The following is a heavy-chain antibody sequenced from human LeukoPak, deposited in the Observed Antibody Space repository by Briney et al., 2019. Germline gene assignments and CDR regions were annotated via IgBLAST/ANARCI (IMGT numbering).Heavy chain of an antibody. J-gene: IGHJ4*02. CDR2: ISGSGGST. CDR3: AKADGYYYDSSGYYADY. Sequence: PGGSLRLSCAASGFTFSSYAMSWVRQAPGKGLEWVSAISGSGGSTYYADSVKGRFTISRHNSKNTLYLQMNSLRAEDTAAYYCAKADGYYYDSSGYYADYWGQGTLVTVSS. V-gene: IGHV3-23*01. CDR1: GFTFSSYA. D-gene: IGHD3-22*01.